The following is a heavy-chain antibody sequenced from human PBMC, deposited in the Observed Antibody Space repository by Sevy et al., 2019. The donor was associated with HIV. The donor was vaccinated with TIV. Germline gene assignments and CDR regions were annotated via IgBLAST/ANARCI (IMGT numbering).Heavy chain of an antibody. D-gene: IGHD6-6*01. CDR1: GFRFSDYA. V-gene: IGHV3-9*01. CDR2: ISWNSVSL. J-gene: IGHJ6*02. Sequence: SLKISCAASGFRFSDYAMHWVRQAPGKGLEWVSGISWNSVSLDYADSVNGRFTISRDNAKNSLYLQMNRLRSEDTALYYCAKDNRPATMSNSSYYYYYGMDVWGQGTTVTVSS. CDR3: AKDNRPATMSNSSYYYYYGMDV.